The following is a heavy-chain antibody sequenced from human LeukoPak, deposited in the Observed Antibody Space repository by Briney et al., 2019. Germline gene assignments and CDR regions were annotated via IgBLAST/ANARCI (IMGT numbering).Heavy chain of an antibody. CDR2: INHSGST. CDR1: GGSFSGYY. V-gene: IGHV4-34*01. J-gene: IGHJ4*02. CDR3: ARSPSPLYFDY. Sequence: SETLSLTCAVYGGSFSGYYWSWIRQPPGKGLEWIGEINHSGSTNYNPSLKSRVTIPVDTSKNQFSLKLSSVTAADTAVYYCARSPSPLYFDYWGQGTLVTVSS.